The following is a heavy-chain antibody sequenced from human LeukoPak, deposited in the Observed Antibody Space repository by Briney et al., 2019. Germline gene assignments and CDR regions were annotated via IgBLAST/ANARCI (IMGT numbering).Heavy chain of an antibody. V-gene: IGHV4-59*01. CDR3: ARGKIAAAALFDY. Sequence: SETLSLTCTVSGGSISTYYWSWIRQPPGKGLEWIGYIYDSGSTKYNPSLKSRVTISLDTSKNQFSLKLSSVTAADTAVYYCARGKIAAAALFDYWGQGTLVTVSS. CDR1: GGSISTYY. CDR2: IYDSGST. J-gene: IGHJ4*02. D-gene: IGHD6-13*01.